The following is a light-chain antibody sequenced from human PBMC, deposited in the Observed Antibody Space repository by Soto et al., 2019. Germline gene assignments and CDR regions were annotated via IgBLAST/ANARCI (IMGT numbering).Light chain of an antibody. CDR1: SSNIGSNT. CDR3: AAWDDSLNGWV. V-gene: IGLV1-44*01. J-gene: IGLJ3*02. Sequence: QSVLTQPPSASGTPGQRVTISCSGSSSNIGSNTVNWYQQLPGTAPKLLIYSNNQRPSGVPDRFSGCKSATSASLAISGVQYEDEADYYCAAWDDSLNGWVFGGGTKVTVL. CDR2: SNN.